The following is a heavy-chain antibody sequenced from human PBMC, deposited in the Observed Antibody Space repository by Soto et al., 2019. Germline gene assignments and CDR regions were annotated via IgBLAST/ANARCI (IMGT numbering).Heavy chain of an antibody. V-gene: IGHV3-30*18. D-gene: IGHD1-20*01. J-gene: IGHJ4*02. CDR3: AKHLSHITETPNDFDH. CDR1: GFTFSSYG. Sequence: QVQLVESGGGVVQPGRSLRLSCAASGFTFSSYGMHWVRQAPGKGLEWVAVISYDGSNKYYADSVKGRFTISRDNPKNTMYQQMTSLRAEDTGVYYCAKHLSHITETPNDFDHWGQGTLVTVAS. CDR2: ISYDGSNK.